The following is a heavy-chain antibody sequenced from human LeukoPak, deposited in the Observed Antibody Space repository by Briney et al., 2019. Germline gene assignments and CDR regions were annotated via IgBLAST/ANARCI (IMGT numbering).Heavy chain of an antibody. CDR3: ATGQGVVTATRYYFDY. Sequence: SETLSLTCTVSGGSISSYYWGWIRQPPGKGLEWIGSIYYSGSTYYNPSLKSRVTISVDTSKNQFSLKLSSVTAADTAVYYCATGQGVVTATRYYFDYWGQGTLVTVSS. J-gene: IGHJ4*02. CDR2: IYYSGST. CDR1: GGSISSYY. V-gene: IGHV4-39*07. D-gene: IGHD2-21*02.